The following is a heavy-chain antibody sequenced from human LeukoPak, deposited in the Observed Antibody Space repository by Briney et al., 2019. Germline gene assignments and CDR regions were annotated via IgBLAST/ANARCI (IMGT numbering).Heavy chain of an antibody. D-gene: IGHD6-13*01. CDR3: ARPSWGIAAAGLEY. CDR1: GYSFTSYW. V-gene: IGHV5-51*01. Sequence: RGESLKISCKGSGYSFTSYWIGWGRQMPGKGLGWVGIISPVDSDTSYSPSFEGQVTISAETSITTAYLPWSSLTASATAIYCGARPSWGIAAAGLEYSGEGTLVT. CDR2: ISPVDSDT. J-gene: IGHJ4*02.